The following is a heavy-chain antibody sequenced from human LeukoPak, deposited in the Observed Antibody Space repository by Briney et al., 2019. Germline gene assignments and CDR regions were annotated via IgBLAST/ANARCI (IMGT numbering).Heavy chain of an antibody. J-gene: IGHJ4*02. CDR1: GFTFSSYG. V-gene: IGHV3-30*02. CDR2: IRYDGSNK. Sequence: GGSPRLSCAASGFTFSSYGMHWVRQAPGKGLEWVAFIRYDGSNKFYADSVKGRFTISRDNSKNTLYLQMNSLTAEDTAVYYCAKDRSGSYSQGLDYWGQGTLVTVSS. D-gene: IGHD1-26*01. CDR3: AKDRSGSYSQGLDY.